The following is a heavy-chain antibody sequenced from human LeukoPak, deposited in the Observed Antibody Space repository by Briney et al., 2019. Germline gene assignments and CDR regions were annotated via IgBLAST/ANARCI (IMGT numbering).Heavy chain of an antibody. J-gene: IGHJ5*02. Sequence: SETLSLTCTVSGDSLSFTSQSWGWVRQSPGKGLEWMATFHSSGSTFYNPSLQSRVTISADTSKSQFSLNLSSVTAADTAVYYCARLPTGFPNWFDTWGQGTLVTVSS. V-gene: IGHV4-39*01. CDR2: FHSSGST. D-gene: IGHD4-17*01. CDR1: GDSLSFTSQS. CDR3: ARLPTGFPNWFDT.